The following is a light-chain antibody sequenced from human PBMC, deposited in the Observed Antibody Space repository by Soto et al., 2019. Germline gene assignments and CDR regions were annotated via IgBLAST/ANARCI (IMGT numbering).Light chain of an antibody. CDR2: AAS. CDR3: QQYSIWRT. Sequence: DIQMTQSPSSMSASLGDRVTITCRASQGITYWLAWYQQRPGRAPKCLIYAASILESGVPSRFTGSGSGTNFTLTINDLQPEDFAVYYCQQYSIWRTFGQGTKVEIK. V-gene: IGKV1D-16*01. CDR1: QGITYW. J-gene: IGKJ1*01.